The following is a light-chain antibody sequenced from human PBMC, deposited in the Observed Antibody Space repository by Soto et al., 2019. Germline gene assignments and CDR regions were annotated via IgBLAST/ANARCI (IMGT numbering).Light chain of an antibody. CDR2: AAS. CDR1: QSISSY. V-gene: IGKV1-39*01. J-gene: IGKJ1*01. Sequence: DIQMSQSPSSLSASVGDRVTITCRASQSISSYLNWYQQKPGKAPKLLIYAASSLQSGVPSRFSGSGSGTDFTLTISSLQPEDFATYYCQQSYSTSRWTFGQGTKVDI. CDR3: QQSYSTSRWT.